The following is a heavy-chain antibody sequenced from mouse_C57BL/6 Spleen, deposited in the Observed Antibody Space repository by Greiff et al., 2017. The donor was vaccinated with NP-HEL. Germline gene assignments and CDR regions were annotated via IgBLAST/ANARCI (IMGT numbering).Heavy chain of an antibody. CDR2: ISSGSSTI. CDR1: GFTFSDYG. CDR3: ANSPDYDYAMDC. V-gene: IGHV5-17*01. J-gene: IGHJ4*01. Sequence: EVQGVESGGGLVKPGGSLKLSCAASGFTFSDYGMHWVRQAPEKGLEWVAYISSGSSTIYYADTVKGRFTISRDNAKNTLFLQMTSLRSADTAMCYCANSPDYDYAMDCWGKGTSVTVSS. D-gene: IGHD2-4*01.